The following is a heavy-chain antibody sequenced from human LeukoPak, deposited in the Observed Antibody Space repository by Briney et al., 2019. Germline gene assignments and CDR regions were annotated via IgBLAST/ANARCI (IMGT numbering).Heavy chain of an antibody. CDR2: ISYDGSNK. Sequence: GRSLRLSCAAFGFTFSSYAMHWVRQAPGKGLEWVAVISYDGSNKYYADSVKGRFTISRDNSKNTLYLQMNSLRAEDTAVYYCAREEYTGTFDYWGQGTLVTVSS. CDR3: AREEYTGTFDY. J-gene: IGHJ4*02. CDR1: GFTFSSYA. V-gene: IGHV3-30*04. D-gene: IGHD6-6*01.